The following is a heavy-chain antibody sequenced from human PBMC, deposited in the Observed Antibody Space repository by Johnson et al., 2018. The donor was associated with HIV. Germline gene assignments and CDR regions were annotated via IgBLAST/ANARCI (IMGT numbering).Heavy chain of an antibody. Sequence: HVQLVESGGGVVQPGRSLRLSCAASGFTFSSYAMHWVRQAPGKGLEWVAVISYDGSDKYYADSVKGRFTISRDSSKNTLYLEMNSMRPEDTALYYCARLVSSSFTHAFEIWGQGTMVTVSS. D-gene: IGHD3-22*01. J-gene: IGHJ3*02. V-gene: IGHV3-30*04. CDR3: ARLVSSSFTHAFEI. CDR1: GFTFSSYA. CDR2: ISYDGSDK.